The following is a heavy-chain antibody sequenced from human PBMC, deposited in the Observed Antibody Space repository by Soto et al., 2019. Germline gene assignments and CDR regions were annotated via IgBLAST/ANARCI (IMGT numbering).Heavy chain of an antibody. J-gene: IGHJ4*02. CDR3: TTGLSNGYYNFDY. CDR1: GFTFSNAW. V-gene: IGHV3-15*01. D-gene: IGHD3-22*01. Sequence: PGGSLRLSCAASGFTFSNAWMSWVRQAPGKGLEWIGRIKGETDGGTTDYAAPVKGRFTISRDYSKDTLYLHMNSLKTEDTAVYYCTTGLSNGYYNFDYWGQGTPVTVSS. CDR2: IKGETDGGTT.